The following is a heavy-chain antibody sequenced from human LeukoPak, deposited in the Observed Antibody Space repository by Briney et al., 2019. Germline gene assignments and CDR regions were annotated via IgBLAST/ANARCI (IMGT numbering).Heavy chain of an antibody. Sequence: SGGSLRLSCAASGFTFSNYAMSWVRQAPGKGLEWVSGISSDGGTFYPDSVKGRFTISRDNSKNTLYLQMNSLRAADTAIYYCAKEIAAIGLPAVDYWGQGTLVTVSS. V-gene: IGHV3-23*01. CDR1: GFTFSNYA. D-gene: IGHD6-13*01. CDR3: AKEIAAIGLPAVDY. J-gene: IGHJ4*02. CDR2: ISSDGGT.